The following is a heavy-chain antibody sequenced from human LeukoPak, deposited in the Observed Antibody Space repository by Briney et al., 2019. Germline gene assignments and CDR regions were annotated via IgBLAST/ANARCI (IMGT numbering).Heavy chain of an antibody. D-gene: IGHD3-3*01. CDR2: ISSSSSYI. CDR1: GFTFSSYS. J-gene: IGHJ4*02. Sequence: GGSLRLSCAASGFTFSSYSMNWVRQAPGKGLEWVSSISSSSSYIYYADSVKGRFTISRDNAKNSLYLQMNSLRAEDTAVYYCARAAAIWSGYYFDYWGQGTLVTVSS. V-gene: IGHV3-21*01. CDR3: ARAAAIWSGYYFDY.